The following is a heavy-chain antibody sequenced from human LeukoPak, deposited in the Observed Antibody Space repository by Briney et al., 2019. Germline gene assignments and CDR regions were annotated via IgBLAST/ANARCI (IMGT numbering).Heavy chain of an antibody. CDR3: ARDYVFAFDY. D-gene: IGHD3-10*02. V-gene: IGHV3-48*01. J-gene: IGHJ4*02. Sequence: GGSLTLSCAPSVLKFSTYSMNWVRQAPGKGLEWVSYICHSGDAEQYTDSGKGRFTISRDNPKNPLYLQVNCQRRQDTPVYFCARDYVFAFDYWRQGNLVTVSS. CDR1: VLKFSTYS. CDR2: ICHSGDAE.